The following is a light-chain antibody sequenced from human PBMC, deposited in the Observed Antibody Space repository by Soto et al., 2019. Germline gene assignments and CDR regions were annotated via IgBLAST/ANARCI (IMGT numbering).Light chain of an antibody. Sequence: DIVMTQSPLSLPVTPGEPASISFRSSQSRLHSNGHNYLDWYQQKPGQSPHLLIYLGSNRASGVPDRFSGSGSGTDFTLEISSVEAEDVGVYYCMQALQTPWTFGQGTKVDIK. J-gene: IGKJ1*01. V-gene: IGKV2-28*01. CDR1: QSRLHSNGHNY. CDR2: LGS. CDR3: MQALQTPWT.